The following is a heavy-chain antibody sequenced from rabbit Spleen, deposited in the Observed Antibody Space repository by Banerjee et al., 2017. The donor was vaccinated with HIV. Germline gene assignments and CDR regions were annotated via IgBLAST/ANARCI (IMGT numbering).Heavy chain of an antibody. Sequence: QEQLVEYGGDLVQPEGSLTLTCKASGFDFSNYGVSWVRQTPGKGLEWIGCINTATGKGVYATWAKGRFTISRTSSTTVTLQMTSLTAADTATYFCARDLVAVIGWNFNLWGPGTLVTVS. CDR1: GFDFSNYG. D-gene: IGHD1-1*01. V-gene: IGHV1S45*01. CDR2: INTATGKG. J-gene: IGHJ4*01. CDR3: ARDLVAVIGWNFNL.